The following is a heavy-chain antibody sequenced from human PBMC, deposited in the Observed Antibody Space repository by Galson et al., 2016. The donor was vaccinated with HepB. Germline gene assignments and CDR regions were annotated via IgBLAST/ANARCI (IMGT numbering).Heavy chain of an antibody. CDR2: VYHSGST. V-gene: IGHV4-34*09. J-gene: IGHJ4*02. Sequence: TLSLTCDVYGGSLSGYYWSWIRQHPGKGLEWIGYVYHSGSTYYNPSLKSRVTISVDTSKNQFSLKLSSVTAADTAVYFCARDRSSGSGSFGYWGQGTLVTVSS. CDR3: ARDRSSGSGSFGY. D-gene: IGHD3-10*01. CDR1: GGSLSGYY.